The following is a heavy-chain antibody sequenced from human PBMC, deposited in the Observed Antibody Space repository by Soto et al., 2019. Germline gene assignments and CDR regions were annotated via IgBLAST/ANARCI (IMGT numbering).Heavy chain of an antibody. V-gene: IGHV4-4*02. D-gene: IGHD5-18*01. CDR1: GGSISSSNW. J-gene: IGHJ5*02. Sequence: SETLSLTCAVSGGSISSSNWWSWVRQPPGKGLEWIGEIYHSGSTNYNPSLKSRVTISVDKSKNQFSLKLSSVTAADTAVYYCARAPDTAMVTRWFDPWGQGTLVTVSS. CDR2: IYHSGST. CDR3: ARAPDTAMVTRWFDP.